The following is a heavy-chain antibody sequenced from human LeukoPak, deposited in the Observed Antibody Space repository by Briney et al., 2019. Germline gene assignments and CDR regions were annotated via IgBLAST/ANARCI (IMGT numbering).Heavy chain of an antibody. CDR1: GFTFSSYW. Sequence: GGSLRLSCAASGFTFSSYWMHRVRQAPGKGLVWVSRINSDGSSTSYADSVKGRLTISRDNAKNTLYLQMNSMRGEETAVYNCARGDDILTAYYYYYGMDVWGKGTTVTVSS. CDR3: ARGDDILTAYYYYYGMDV. CDR2: INSDGSST. V-gene: IGHV3-74*01. J-gene: IGHJ6*04. D-gene: IGHD3-9*01.